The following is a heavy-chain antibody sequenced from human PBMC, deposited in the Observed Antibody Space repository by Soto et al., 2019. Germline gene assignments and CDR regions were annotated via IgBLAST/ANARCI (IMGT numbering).Heavy chain of an antibody. D-gene: IGHD4-17*01. CDR3: ARGHEYGGNSDAFDI. J-gene: IGHJ3*02. V-gene: IGHV1-69*08. CDR2: ILPIFGTA. Sequence: QVQLEHSGAEVKKTGSSVKVSCKASGGTFRTSSINWVRQAPGERPEWMGSILPIFGTADYAQKFQDRVTITAYKSTNTAYMELRSLLSEDTAEYYCARGHEYGGNSDAFDIWGQGTVVTVSS. CDR1: GGTFRTSS.